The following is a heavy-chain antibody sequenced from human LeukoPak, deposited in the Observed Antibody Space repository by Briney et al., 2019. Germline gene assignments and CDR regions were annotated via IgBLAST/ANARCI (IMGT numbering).Heavy chain of an antibody. V-gene: IGHV3-21*01. Sequence: GGSLRLSCAASGFTFSSYSMNWVRQAPGEGLEWVSSISSSSSYIYYADSVKGRFTISRDNAKNSLYLQMNSLRAEDTAVYYCARDLLLRGFDYWGQGTLVTVSS. CDR2: ISSSSSYI. J-gene: IGHJ4*02. CDR1: GFTFSSYS. CDR3: ARDLLLRGFDY. D-gene: IGHD5-12*01.